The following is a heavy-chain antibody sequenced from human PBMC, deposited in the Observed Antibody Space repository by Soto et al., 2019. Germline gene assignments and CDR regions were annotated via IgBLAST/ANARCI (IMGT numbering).Heavy chain of an antibody. J-gene: IGHJ6*03. CDR2: IIPILGIA. CDR1: GGTFSSYT. Sequence: SVKVSCKASGGTFSSYTISLVRQALGQGLEWMGRIIPILGIANYAQKFQGRVTITADKSTSTAYMELSSLRSEDTAVYYCAREGDYAYMDVWGKGTTVTVSS. CDR3: AREGDYAYMDV. V-gene: IGHV1-69*04.